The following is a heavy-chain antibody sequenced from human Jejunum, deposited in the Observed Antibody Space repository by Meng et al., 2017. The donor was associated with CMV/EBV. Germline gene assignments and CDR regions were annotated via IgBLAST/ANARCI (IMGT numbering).Heavy chain of an antibody. CDR2: IYYSGST. CDR3: ARMTYSSSPVD. V-gene: IGHV4-39*07. CDR1: GDSISGSTYY. Sequence: QLQLRESGPGLVKPSETLSLTCIVSGDSISGSTYYWGWIRQPPGKGLEWIGNIYYSGSTYYTPSLKSRVSISVDTSTNQFSLRLSSMTAADTAVYYCARMTYSSSPVDWGQGTLVTVSS. D-gene: IGHD6-6*01. J-gene: IGHJ4*02.